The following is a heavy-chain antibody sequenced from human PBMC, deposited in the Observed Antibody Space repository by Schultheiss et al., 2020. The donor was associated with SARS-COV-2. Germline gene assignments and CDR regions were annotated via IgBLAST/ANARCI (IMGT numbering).Heavy chain of an antibody. D-gene: IGHD6-13*01. CDR3: ARTTALGSIAALGY. J-gene: IGHJ4*02. CDR1: GFSFGNYE. Sequence: GGSLRLSCAGSGFSFGNYEMNWVRQAPGKGLEWVSSISSSSSYIYYADSVKGRFTISRDNSKNTLYLQMNSLRAEDTAVYYCARTTALGSIAALGYWGQGTLVTVSS. CDR2: ISSSSSYI. V-gene: IGHV3-21*01.